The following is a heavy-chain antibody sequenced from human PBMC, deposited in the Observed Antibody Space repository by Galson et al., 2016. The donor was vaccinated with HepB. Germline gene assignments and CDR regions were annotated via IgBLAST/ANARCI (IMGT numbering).Heavy chain of an antibody. CDR3: VKGRVGITTSALDY. D-gene: IGHD1-26*01. J-gene: IGHJ4*02. V-gene: IGHV3-23*01. Sequence: SLRLSCAASGFTFNNYAMNWVRQAPGKGLECVSVVSGSSSTTYYADSVKGRFTISKDNSRNTLYLQMNTLRAEDTAIYYCVKGRVGITTSALDYWGQGTLVTVSS. CDR2: VSGSSSTT. CDR1: GFTFNNYA.